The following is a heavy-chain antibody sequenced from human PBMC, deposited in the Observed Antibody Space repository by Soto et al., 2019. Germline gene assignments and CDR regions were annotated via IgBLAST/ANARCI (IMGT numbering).Heavy chain of an antibody. CDR2: ISGRGGST. Sequence: EVQLLESGGGLVQPGGSLRLSCAASGFTFSSYAMSWVRQAPGKGLEWVSAISGRGGSTYYADSVKGRFTISRDNSKNTLYLQMNSLRAEDTAVYYCAKDRDSSWYFGYWGQGTLVTVSS. CDR3: AKDRDSSWYFGY. V-gene: IGHV3-23*01. J-gene: IGHJ4*02. D-gene: IGHD6-13*01. CDR1: GFTFSSYA.